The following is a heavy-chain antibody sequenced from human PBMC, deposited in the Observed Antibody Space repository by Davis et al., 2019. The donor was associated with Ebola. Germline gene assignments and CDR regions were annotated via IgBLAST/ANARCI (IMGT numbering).Heavy chain of an antibody. Sequence: MPSETLSLTCAVYGGSFSGYYWSWIRQPPGKGLEWIGEINHSGSTYYNPSLKSRVTISVDTSKNQFSLKLSSVTAADTAVYYCARQSYDILTARPGGSSFDYWGQGTLVTVSS. CDR3: ARQSYDILTARPGGSSFDY. D-gene: IGHD3-9*01. V-gene: IGHV4-34*01. J-gene: IGHJ4*02. CDR2: INHSGST. CDR1: GGSFSGYY.